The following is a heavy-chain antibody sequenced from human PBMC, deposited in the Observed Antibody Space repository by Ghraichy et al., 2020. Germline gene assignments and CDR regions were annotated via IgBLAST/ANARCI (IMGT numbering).Heavy chain of an antibody. V-gene: IGHV4-34*01. D-gene: IGHD2-2*01. CDR3: ARGAPYLWWGIVVVPAARRFYYYMDV. CDR1: GGSFSGYY. J-gene: IGHJ6*03. CDR2: INHSGST. Sequence: SETLSLTCAVYGGSFSGYYWSWIRQPPGKGLEWIGEINHSGSTNYNPSLKSRVTISVDTSKNQFSLKLSSVTAADTAVYYCARGAPYLWWGIVVVPAARRFYYYMDVWGKGTTVTVSS.